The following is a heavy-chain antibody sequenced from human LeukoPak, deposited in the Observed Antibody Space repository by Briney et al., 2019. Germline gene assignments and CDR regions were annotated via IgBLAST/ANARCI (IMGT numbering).Heavy chain of an antibody. J-gene: IGHJ4*02. CDR3: AKDGAADDFWSGYYVDS. CDR2: TSSSSYT. D-gene: IGHD3-3*01. V-gene: IGHV3-11*06. Sequence: EGSLRLSCAASGFTFSDYYMSWIRQAPGKGLEWVSYTSSSSYTYYADSVKGRFTISRDNAKNSLYLQMNSLRAEDTAVYYCAKDGAADDFWSGYYVDSWGQGTLVTVSS. CDR1: GFTFSDYY.